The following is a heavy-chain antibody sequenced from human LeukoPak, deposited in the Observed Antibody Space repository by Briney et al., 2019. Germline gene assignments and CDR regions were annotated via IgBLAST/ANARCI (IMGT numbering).Heavy chain of an antibody. CDR1: GFTFSSYA. Sequence: GGSLRLSCAAFGFTFSSYAMSWVRQSPGKGLEWVSAISGSGGGTYYADSVKGGTYYADSVKGRFTISRDNAKNSLYLQMNSLRAEDTALYYCAKGWSGYDSGVNYWGQGTLVTVSS. J-gene: IGHJ4*02. CDR3: AKGWSGYDSGVNY. V-gene: IGHV3-23*01. D-gene: IGHD5-12*01. CDR2: ISGSGGGTYYADSVKGGT.